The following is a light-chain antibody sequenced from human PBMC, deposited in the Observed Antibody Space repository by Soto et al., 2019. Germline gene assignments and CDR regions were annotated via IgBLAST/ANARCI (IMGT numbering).Light chain of an antibody. V-gene: IGKV1-39*01. CDR1: QSIRTY. J-gene: IGKJ4*01. CDR3: QQTYNTPLT. Sequence: DTQMTQSPSSLSASVGDRVTITCRASQSIRTYLNWYQQKPGKAPKLLIYAASSLQSGIPSRFSGSGSGTDFTLTINSLQPADFATYYCQQTYNTPLTFGGGTKVDIK. CDR2: AAS.